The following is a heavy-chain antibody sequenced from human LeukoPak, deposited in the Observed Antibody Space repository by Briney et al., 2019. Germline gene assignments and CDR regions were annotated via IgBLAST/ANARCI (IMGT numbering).Heavy chain of an antibody. J-gene: IGHJ5*02. CDR1: GGSFSGYY. V-gene: IGHV4-34*01. CDR2: INHSGST. Sequence: PSETLSLTCAVYGGSFSGYYWSWIRQPPGKGLEWIGEINHSGSTNYNPSLKSRVTISVDTSKNQFSLKLSSVTAADTAVYYCARCPYYYDSSGYYHWGQGTLVTVSS. D-gene: IGHD3-22*01. CDR3: ARCPYYYDSSGYYH.